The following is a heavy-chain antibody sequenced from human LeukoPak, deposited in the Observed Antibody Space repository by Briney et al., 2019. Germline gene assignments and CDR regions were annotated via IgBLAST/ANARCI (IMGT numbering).Heavy chain of an antibody. CDR2: ISYDGSNK. D-gene: IGHD1-7*01. V-gene: IGHV3-30*04. J-gene: IGHJ5*02. CDR3: AKVPNWNYLWFDP. Sequence: GGSLRLSCAASGFTFSSYAMHWVRQAPGKGLEWVAVISYDGSNKYYADSVRGRFIISRDNSKNTLYLQMNSLRAEDTAVYYCAKVPNWNYLWFDPWGQGTLVTVSS. CDR1: GFTFSSYA.